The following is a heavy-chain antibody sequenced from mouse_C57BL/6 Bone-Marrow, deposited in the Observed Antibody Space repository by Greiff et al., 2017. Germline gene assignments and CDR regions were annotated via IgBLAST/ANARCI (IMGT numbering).Heavy chain of an antibody. J-gene: IGHJ1*03. D-gene: IGHD1-1*01. CDR1: GYTFTSYW. V-gene: IGHV1-7*01. CDR3: ASPDYYGSSYWYCDV. CDR2: INPSSGYT. Sequence: QVQLKESGAELAKPGASVKLSCKASGYTFTSYWLHWVKQRPGQGLEWIGYINPSSGYTKYNQKFKDKATLTADKSSITAYMQLISLTYEDSACYYCASPDYYGSSYWYCDVWGTGTTVTVSS.